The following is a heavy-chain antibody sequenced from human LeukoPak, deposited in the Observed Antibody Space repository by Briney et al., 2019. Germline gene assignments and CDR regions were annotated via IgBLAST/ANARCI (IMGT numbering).Heavy chain of an antibody. CDR1: GFSFNNYG. V-gene: IGHV3-30*03. D-gene: IGHD3-3*01. Sequence: RAGGSLRLSCAASGFSFNNYGMHWVRQAPGKGLEWVAIVSHDGNNIHYAESVKGRFTVSRDNSKNRLYLQMGSLRAEDTAIYYCARDRAYYDFWSVYYDYWGQGTLVTVSS. CDR3: ARDRAYYDFWSVYYDY. CDR2: VSHDGNNI. J-gene: IGHJ4*02.